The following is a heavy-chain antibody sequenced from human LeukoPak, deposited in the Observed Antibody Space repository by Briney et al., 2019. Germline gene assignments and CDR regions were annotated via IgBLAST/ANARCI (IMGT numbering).Heavy chain of an antibody. Sequence: SETLSLTCTVSGGSISSYHWRWIRHPTGKALEWIGRIYTSRSTNYNPSLKSRVTMSVDTSKHQFPLKLSSVTAADTAVDYCARWATVVTNYYYGMDVWGQGTTVTVSS. V-gene: IGHV4-4*07. J-gene: IGHJ6*02. D-gene: IGHD4-23*01. CDR3: ARWATVVTNYYYGMDV. CDR2: IYTSRST. CDR1: GGSISSYH.